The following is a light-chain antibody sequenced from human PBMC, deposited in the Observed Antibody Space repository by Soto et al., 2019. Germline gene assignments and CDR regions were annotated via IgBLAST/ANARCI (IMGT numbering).Light chain of an antibody. CDR3: QSYDNSLTGHYV. V-gene: IGLV1-40*01. J-gene: IGLJ1*01. CDR2: GNN. CDR1: SSNLGAHYD. Sequence: QSVLTQPPSVSGAPGQRVTISCTGSSSNLGAHYDVHWYQQLPGAAPKLLIYGNNNRPSVVPDRCSGSKSGTSASLAITGRQAEYEADYYGQSYDNSLTGHYVFGTGTKLTVL.